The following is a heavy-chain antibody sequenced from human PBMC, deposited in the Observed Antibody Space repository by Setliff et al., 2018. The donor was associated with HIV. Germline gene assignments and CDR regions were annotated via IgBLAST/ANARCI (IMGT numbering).Heavy chain of an antibody. V-gene: IGHV4-38-2*01. CDR2: MYYRGST. CDR3: ARGGTVSADFDS. J-gene: IGHJ4*02. CDR1: GYSIRDNFF. Sequence: SETLSLTCAVSGYSIRDNFFWGWVRQPPGKGPEWIGHMYYRGSTFYNPSFKSRVTLSVDTSENQFSLRLTSVTAADTAVYFCARGGTVSADFDSWGQGTLVTVSS. D-gene: IGHD6-19*01.